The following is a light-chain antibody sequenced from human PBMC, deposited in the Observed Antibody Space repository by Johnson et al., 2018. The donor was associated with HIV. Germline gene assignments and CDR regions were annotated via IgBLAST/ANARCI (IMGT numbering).Light chain of an antibody. Sequence: QSVLTQSPSVSAAPGQKVTISCSGSSSNIGNNYVSWYQQLPGTAPKLLIYEDTRRPSGIPDRFPGSKSGTSATLGITGLQTGDEGDYYCGTWDGSLGAGAVFGTETKVTVL. CDR3: GTWDGSLGAGAV. V-gene: IGLV1-51*02. CDR2: EDT. J-gene: IGLJ1*01. CDR1: SSNIGNNY.